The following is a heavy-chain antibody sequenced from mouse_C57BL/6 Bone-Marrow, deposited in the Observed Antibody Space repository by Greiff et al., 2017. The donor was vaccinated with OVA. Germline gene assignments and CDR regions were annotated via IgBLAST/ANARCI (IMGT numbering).Heavy chain of an antibody. CDR3: ARTAYGSSFYYFDY. CDR1: GYSFTGYF. J-gene: IGHJ2*01. V-gene: IGHV1-20*01. Sequence: VQLKESGPELVKPGDSVKISCKASGYSFTGYFMNWVMQSHGKSLEWIGRINPYNGDTFYNQKFKGKATLTVDKSSSTAHMELRSLTSEDSAVYYCARTAYGSSFYYFDYWGQGTTLTVSS. D-gene: IGHD1-1*01. CDR2: INPYNGDT.